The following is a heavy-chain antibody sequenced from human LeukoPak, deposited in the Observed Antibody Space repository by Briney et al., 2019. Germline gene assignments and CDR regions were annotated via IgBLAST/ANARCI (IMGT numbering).Heavy chain of an antibody. D-gene: IGHD2-21*02. CDR3: AKEVRVVTAILYFDH. Sequence: GGSLRLSWAASGFSFSSNDMHWVRQAPGKGLEWVAFIRYDGSHEHYIESVKGRFTVSRDNSKNTLYLQMNSLRVDDTAVYFCAKEVRVVTAILYFDHWGQGSLVTVSS. J-gene: IGHJ4*01. V-gene: IGHV3-30*02. CDR1: GFSFSSND. CDR2: IRYDGSHE.